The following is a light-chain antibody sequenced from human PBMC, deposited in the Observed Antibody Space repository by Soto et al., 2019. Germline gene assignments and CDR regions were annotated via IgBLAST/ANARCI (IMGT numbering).Light chain of an antibody. CDR2: DVT. CDR3: SSYTSSGTLK. V-gene: IGLV2-14*03. CDR1: SRDVGGFHY. J-gene: IGLJ2*01. Sequence: QSALTQPASVSGSLGQSITISCSGTSRDVGGFHYVSWYQQHPGKAPKLIIYDVTSRPSGVSYRFSATKSASTASLTISGLQAEDEADYYCSSYTSSGTLKFGGGTKLTVL.